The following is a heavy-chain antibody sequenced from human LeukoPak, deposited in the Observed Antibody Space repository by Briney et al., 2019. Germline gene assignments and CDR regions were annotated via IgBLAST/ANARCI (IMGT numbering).Heavy chain of an antibody. V-gene: IGHV1-69*02. CDR3: ARPLLQN. J-gene: IGHJ1*01. Sequence: SVKVSCKASGYTFTSYYMHWVRQAPGQGLEWMGRIIPSLGVPDYAQKFQGRVTFTADKSTSTAYMELNSLRSEDTAVYYCARPLLQNWGQGTLVTVSS. CDR1: GYTFTSYY. CDR2: IIPSLGVP.